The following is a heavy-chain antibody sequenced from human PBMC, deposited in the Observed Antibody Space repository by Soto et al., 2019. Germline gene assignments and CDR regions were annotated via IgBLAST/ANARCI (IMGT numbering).Heavy chain of an antibody. CDR3: AKDNGYSGYESNFDY. J-gene: IGHJ4*02. Sequence: DVQLVESGGGLVQPGRSLRLSCAASGFTFDDYAMHWVRQAPGKGLEWVSGISWNSGSIGYADSVKGRFTISRDNAKNSLYLQMNSLRAEDTALYYCAKDNGYSGYESNFDYWGQGTLVTVSS. D-gene: IGHD5-12*01. V-gene: IGHV3-9*01. CDR2: ISWNSGSI. CDR1: GFTFDDYA.